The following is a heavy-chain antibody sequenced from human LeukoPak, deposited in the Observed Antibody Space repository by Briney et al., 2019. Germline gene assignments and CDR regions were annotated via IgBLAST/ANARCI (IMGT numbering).Heavy chain of an antibody. J-gene: IGHJ4*02. CDR3: AKTYIYYYDSSGYPPFDY. CDR1: GYTFTGYY. V-gene: IGHV1-2*02. D-gene: IGHD3-22*01. Sequence: GASVKVSCKASGYTFTGYYIHWVRQAPGQGLEWMGWINPNSGGRHYAQKFQGRVTLTRDTSINTAYMELSRLRSDDTAVYYCAKTYIYYYDSSGYPPFDYWGQGTLVTVSS. CDR2: INPNSGGR.